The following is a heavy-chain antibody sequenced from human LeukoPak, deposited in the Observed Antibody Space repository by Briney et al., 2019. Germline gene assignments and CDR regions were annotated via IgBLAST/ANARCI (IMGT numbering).Heavy chain of an antibody. V-gene: IGHV4-61*02. CDR2: IYTSGST. D-gene: IGHD5-18*01. CDR3: ARETYSTKYFYFYMDV. CDR1: GGSISSGSYY. J-gene: IGHJ6*03. Sequence: PSETLSLTCTVSGGSISSGSYYWSWIRQPAGKGLEWIGRIYTSGSTNYNPSLKSRVTISLDTSKNQFSLKLSSVTAADTAVYYCARETYSTKYFYFYMDVWGKGTTVTVSS.